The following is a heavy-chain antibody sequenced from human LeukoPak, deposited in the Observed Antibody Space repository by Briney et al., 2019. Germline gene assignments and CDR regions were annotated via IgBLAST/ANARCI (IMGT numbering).Heavy chain of an antibody. CDR3: AKDLYSSSWYAFDY. Sequence: GGSLRLSCAASGFTFSGYAMSWVRHAPGKGLEWVSAISGSGGSTYYADSVKGRFTISRDNSKNTLYLQMNSLRAEDTAVYYCAKDLYSSSWYAFDYWGQGTLVTVSS. D-gene: IGHD6-13*01. J-gene: IGHJ4*02. CDR2: ISGSGGST. V-gene: IGHV3-23*01. CDR1: GFTFSGYA.